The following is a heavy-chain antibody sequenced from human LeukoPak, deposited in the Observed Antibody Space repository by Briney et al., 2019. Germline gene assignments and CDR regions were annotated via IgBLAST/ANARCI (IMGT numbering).Heavy chain of an antibody. CDR3: VRRKCRVTAFDY. CDR1: GVSISSYY. Sequence: SSETLSLTCTVSGVSISSYYWSWVRQPPGKGLEWIGYISNTGSANYNPSLESRATISADTSKNQFSLKLNSVTAADTAVYYCVRRKCRVTAFDYWGQGTRVTVSS. V-gene: IGHV4-59*08. CDR2: ISNTGSA. J-gene: IGHJ4*02. D-gene: IGHD1-14*01.